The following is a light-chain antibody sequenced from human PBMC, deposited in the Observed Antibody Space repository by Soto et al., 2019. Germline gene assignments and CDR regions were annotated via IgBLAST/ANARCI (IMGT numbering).Light chain of an antibody. J-gene: IGKJ5*01. Sequence: ESVLTQFPGTLSLSPGEKATLSCRASQSVSSSYLAWYPQKPGQAPRLLIYGASSRATGIPDRFSGSGSGTDFTLTISRLEPEDFAVYYCQQYGSSQITFGQGTRLEIK. CDR1: QSVSSSY. CDR3: QQYGSSQIT. CDR2: GAS. V-gene: IGKV3-20*01.